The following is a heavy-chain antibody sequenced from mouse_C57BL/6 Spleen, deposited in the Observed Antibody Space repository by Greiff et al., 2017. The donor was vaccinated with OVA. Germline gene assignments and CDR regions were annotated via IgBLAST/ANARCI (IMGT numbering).Heavy chain of an antibody. D-gene: IGHD2-1*01. J-gene: IGHJ4*01. Sequence: QVQLQQSGAELVRPGTSVKVSCKASGYAFTNYLIEWVKQRPGQGLEWIGVINPGSGGTNYNEKFKGKATLTADKSSSTAYMQLRSLTSEDSAVYFCARSKDYRNYVYAMDYWGQGTSVTVSS. CDR2: INPGSGGT. CDR1: GYAFTNYL. V-gene: IGHV1-54*01. CDR3: ARSKDYRNYVYAMDY.